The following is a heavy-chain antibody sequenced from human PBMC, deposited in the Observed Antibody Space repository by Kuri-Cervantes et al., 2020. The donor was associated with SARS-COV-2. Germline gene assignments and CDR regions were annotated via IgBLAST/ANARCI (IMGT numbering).Heavy chain of an antibody. Sequence: GESLKISCAASGFTFRSYGMNWVRQAPGKGLEWVAVIWYDRSNKYYADSVKGRFTISRDNSKNTLYLQMNSLRAEDTAVYYCARDLVVSSGWDYYMDVWGKGTTVTVSS. CDR3: ARDLVVSSGWDYYMDV. D-gene: IGHD6-19*01. J-gene: IGHJ6*03. CDR1: GFTFRSYG. CDR2: IWYDRSNK. V-gene: IGHV3-33*01.